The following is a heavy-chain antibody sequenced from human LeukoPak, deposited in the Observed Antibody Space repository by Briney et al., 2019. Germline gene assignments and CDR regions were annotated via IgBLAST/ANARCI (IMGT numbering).Heavy chain of an antibody. CDR2: ISYDGSNK. V-gene: IGHV3-30-3*01. Sequence: QPGSSLRLSCAASGFTFSSYAMHWVRQAPGKGLEWVSVISYDGSNKYYADSVKGRFTISRDNSKNTLYLQMNSLRAEDTAVYYCARSPVVVAATNRPFDYWGQGTLVTVSS. J-gene: IGHJ4*02. D-gene: IGHD2-15*01. CDR3: ARSPVVVAATNRPFDY. CDR1: GFTFSSYA.